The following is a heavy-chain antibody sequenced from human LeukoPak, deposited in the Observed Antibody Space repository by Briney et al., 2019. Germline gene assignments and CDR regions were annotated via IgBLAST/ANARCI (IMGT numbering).Heavy chain of an antibody. CDR3: ARLGLETYGGSGYYYFDY. J-gene: IGHJ4*02. D-gene: IGHD3-22*01. CDR1: GYSFTNYW. V-gene: IGHV5-51*01. CDR2: IYPGDSDT. Sequence: GESLKISCKGSGYSFTNYWIGWRRQMPGKGLEWMGTIYPGDSDTRYRPSFQGQVTISADKSISTAYLQWSSLKASDTAMYYCARLGLETYGGSGYYYFDYWGQGALVTVSS.